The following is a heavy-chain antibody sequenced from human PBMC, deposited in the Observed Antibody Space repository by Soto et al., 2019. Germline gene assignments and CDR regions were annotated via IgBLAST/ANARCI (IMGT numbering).Heavy chain of an antibody. V-gene: IGHV3-23*01. J-gene: IGHJ3*02. Sequence: GGSLRLSCAASGFTFSSYAMSWVRQAPGKGLEWVSAISGSGGSTYYADSVKGRFTISRDNSKNTLYLQMNSLRAEDTAVYYCAKGGYCSGGSCYSGKVAFDIWGQGTMVTVSS. CDR1: GFTFSSYA. CDR3: AKGGYCSGGSCYSGKVAFDI. D-gene: IGHD2-15*01. CDR2: ISGSGGST.